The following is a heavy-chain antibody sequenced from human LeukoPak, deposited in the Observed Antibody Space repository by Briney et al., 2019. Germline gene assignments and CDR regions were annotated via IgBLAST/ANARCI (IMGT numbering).Heavy chain of an antibody. CDR1: GDSISSTNW. V-gene: IGHV4-4*02. J-gene: IGHJ5*02. D-gene: IGHD3-22*01. CDR3: ARDHHDSSGYYREYWFDP. CDR2: IYHSGST. Sequence: SGTLSLTCAVSGDSISSTNWWTWVRQPPGKGLEWIGEIYHSGSTNYNPSLKSRVTISVDKSKNQFSLKLSSVTAADTAVYYCARDHHDSSGYYREYWFDPWGQGTLVTVSS.